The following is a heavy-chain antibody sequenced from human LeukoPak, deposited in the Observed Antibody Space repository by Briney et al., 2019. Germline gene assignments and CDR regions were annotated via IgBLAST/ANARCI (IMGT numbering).Heavy chain of an antibody. CDR3: ARALLLWSGAFDI. J-gene: IGHJ3*02. CDR2: ISYDGSNK. V-gene: IGHV3-30*03. Sequence: PGGSLRLSCAASGFTFSSYWMSWVRQAPGKGLEWVTFISYDGSNKNYADSVKGRFTISRDNFKNTLYLQMNSLRAEDTAVYYCARALLLWSGAFDIWGQGTMVTVSS. D-gene: IGHD3-10*02. CDR1: GFTFSSYW.